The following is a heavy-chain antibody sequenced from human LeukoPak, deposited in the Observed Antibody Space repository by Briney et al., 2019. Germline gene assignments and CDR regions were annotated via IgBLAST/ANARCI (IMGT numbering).Heavy chain of an antibody. Sequence: GGSLRLSCAASGFTFSSYGMHWVRQAPGKGLEWVAFIRYDGSNKYYADSVKGRFTISRDNSKNTLYLQMNSLRAEDTAVCYCAKAAITWDLADYWGQGTLVTVSS. CDR3: AKAAITWDLADY. CDR1: GFTFSSYG. V-gene: IGHV3-30*02. CDR2: IRYDGSNK. J-gene: IGHJ4*02. D-gene: IGHD1-26*01.